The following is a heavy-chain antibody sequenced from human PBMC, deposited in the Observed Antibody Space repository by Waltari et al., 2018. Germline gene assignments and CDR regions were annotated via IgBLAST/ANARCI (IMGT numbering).Heavy chain of an antibody. CDR3: ARGNPTHTH. V-gene: IGHV4-34*01. CDR1: GGSFSGYY. CDR2: INHSGGT. Sequence: QVQLQQWGAGLLKPSETLSLTCAVYGGSFSGYYWSWIRQPPGKGLEWIGEINHSGGTNSNPSLKSRVTISVDTSKSQFSLKLSSVTAADTAVYYCARGNPTHTHWGQGTLVTVSS. D-gene: IGHD2-2*02. J-gene: IGHJ4*02.